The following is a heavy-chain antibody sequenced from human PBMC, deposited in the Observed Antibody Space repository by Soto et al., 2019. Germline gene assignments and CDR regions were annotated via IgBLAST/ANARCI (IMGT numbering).Heavy chain of an antibody. CDR3: ARETAAGHDAFDI. CDR1: GGSIISYY. CDR2: IYYSGST. D-gene: IGHD6-13*01. V-gene: IGHV4-59*01. Sequence: SETLSLTCTVSGGSIISYYWSWIRQPPGKGLEWIGYIYYSGSTNYNPSLKSRVTISVDTSKNQFSLKLSSVTAADTAVYYCARETAAGHDAFDIWGQGTMVTVSS. J-gene: IGHJ3*02.